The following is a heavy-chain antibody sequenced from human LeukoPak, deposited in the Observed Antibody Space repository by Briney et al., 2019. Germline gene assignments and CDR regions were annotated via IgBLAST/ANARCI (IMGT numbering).Heavy chain of an antibody. CDR2: ISFDERHE. CDR3: ARDLRGIHDY. V-gene: IGHV3-30*04. J-gene: IGHJ4*02. CDR1: GFPFSTYA. Sequence: PGRSLRLSCAASGFPFSTYAMHWVRQAPGKGLEWLAVISFDERHEFYADSVRGRFTISRDNARNTLYLQMHSLRVEDTAVYYCARDLRGIHDYWGQGTLVTVSS. D-gene: IGHD3-16*01.